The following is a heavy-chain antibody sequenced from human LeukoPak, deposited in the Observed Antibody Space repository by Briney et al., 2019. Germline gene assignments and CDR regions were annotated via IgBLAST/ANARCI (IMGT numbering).Heavy chain of an antibody. J-gene: IGHJ4*02. V-gene: IGHV3-23*01. CDR2: INGRGGST. CDR3: ASRGYCSGGSCPGGFDY. CDR1: GFTFSNYA. D-gene: IGHD2-15*01. Sequence: GGSLRLSCAASGFTFSNYAMSWVRQAPGKGLEWVSSINGRGGSTYYADSVKGRFTISRDNSKNTLYLQMNSLRAEDTAVYYCASRGYCSGGSCPGGFDYWGQGTLVTVSS.